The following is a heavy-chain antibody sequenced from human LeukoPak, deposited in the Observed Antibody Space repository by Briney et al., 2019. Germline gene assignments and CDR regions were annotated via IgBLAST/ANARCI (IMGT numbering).Heavy chain of an antibody. D-gene: IGHD3-10*01. Sequence: SETLSLTCTVSGGSISRSTYYWGWFRQPPGKGLEWIGTIYYSGSTYYNPSLKSRVTISVDTSKNQFSLKLSSVTAADTAVYYCARDYYGSGRGWFDPWGQGTLVTVSS. CDR3: ARDYYGSGRGWFDP. CDR2: IYYSGST. CDR1: GGSISRSTYY. J-gene: IGHJ5*02. V-gene: IGHV4-39*07.